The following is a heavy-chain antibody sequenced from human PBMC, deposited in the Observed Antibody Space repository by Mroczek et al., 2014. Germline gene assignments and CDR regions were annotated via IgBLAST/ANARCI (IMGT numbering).Heavy chain of an antibody. CDR3: AKGLRLYDFKGPSNAFDI. CDR2: ISGSGGST. CDR1: GFTFSSYA. V-gene: IGHV3-23*04. J-gene: IGHJ3*02. Sequence: EVQLVETGEAWYSLGGSLRLSCAASGFTFSSYAMSWVRQAPGKGLEWVSAISGSGGSTYYADSVKGRFTISRDNSKNTLYLQMNSLRAEDTAVYYCAKGLRLYDFKGPSNAFDIWGQGTMVTVSS. D-gene: IGHD3-3*01.